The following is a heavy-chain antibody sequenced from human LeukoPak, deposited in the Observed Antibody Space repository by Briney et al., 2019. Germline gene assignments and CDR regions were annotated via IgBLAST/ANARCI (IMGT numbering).Heavy chain of an antibody. CDR1: GGSISSGSYY. Sequence: PSETLSLTCTVSGGSISSGSYYWSWIRQPAGKGLEWIGRIYTSGSTNYNPSLKSRVTISVDKSKNQFSLKLSAVTAADTAVYYCARYVDTAMAEYYFDYWGQGTLVTVSS. CDR2: IYTSGST. CDR3: ARYVDTAMAEYYFDY. V-gene: IGHV4-61*02. J-gene: IGHJ4*02. D-gene: IGHD5-18*01.